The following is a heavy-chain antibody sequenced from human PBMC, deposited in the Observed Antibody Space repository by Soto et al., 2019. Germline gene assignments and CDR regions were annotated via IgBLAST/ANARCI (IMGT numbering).Heavy chain of an antibody. Sequence: EVQLVESGGGLVQPGGSLRLSCEVSGFTFSIHAMNWVRQAPGKGLEWVAYIHGTRSIIYYADSVKGRFTISRDNAKNALFLQMDSLRDEDTAVYYCARDARSADYDYWGQGTLVTVSS. J-gene: IGHJ4*02. V-gene: IGHV3-48*02. CDR1: GFTFSIHA. CDR3: ARDARSADYDY. D-gene: IGHD3-16*01. CDR2: IHGTRSII.